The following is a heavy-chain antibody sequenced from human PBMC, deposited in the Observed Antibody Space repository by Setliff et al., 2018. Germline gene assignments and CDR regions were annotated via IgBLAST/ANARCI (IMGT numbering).Heavy chain of an antibody. CDR1: GFTFSSYV. D-gene: IGHD3-22*01. CDR3: ARVHYETSTYSPTLFDH. J-gene: IGHJ4*02. V-gene: IGHV3-23*01. Sequence: GGSLRLSCAASGFTFSSYVMSWVRQAPGKGLECISDISDSGGGTYYADSVKCRFTISRDNSKNTLYLPMNSLRAEDTAVYYCARVHYETSTYSPTLFDHWGQGALVTVSS. CDR2: ISDSGGGT.